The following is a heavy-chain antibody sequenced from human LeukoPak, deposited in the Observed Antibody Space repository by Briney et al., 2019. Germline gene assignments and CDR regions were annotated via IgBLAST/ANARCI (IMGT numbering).Heavy chain of an antibody. J-gene: IGHJ4*02. CDR2: IYPGDSDI. CDR1: GYSFTSYW. CDR3: ARRQGCSSTSCPPDS. V-gene: IGHV5-51*01. Sequence: GESLKISCKGSGYSFTSYWITWVRQMPGKGLEWMGIIYPGDSDIRDSPSFQGQVTISADKSINTAYLQWSSLKASDTAMYYCARRQGCSSTSCPPDSWGQGTLVTVSS. D-gene: IGHD2-2*01.